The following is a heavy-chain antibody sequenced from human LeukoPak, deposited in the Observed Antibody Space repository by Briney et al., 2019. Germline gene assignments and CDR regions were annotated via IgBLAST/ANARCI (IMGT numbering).Heavy chain of an antibody. CDR1: GGSISGYY. D-gene: IGHD3-10*01. Sequence: ASETLSLTCTVSGGSISGYYWSWIRQPPGKGLEWIAYIYYNGISNYNPSLKSRVIISVDSSKNQFSLKLNSVTAADTAVYYCARHYGPWGQGTLVTVSS. CDR3: ARHYGP. CDR2: IYYNGIS. J-gene: IGHJ5*02. V-gene: IGHV4-59*08.